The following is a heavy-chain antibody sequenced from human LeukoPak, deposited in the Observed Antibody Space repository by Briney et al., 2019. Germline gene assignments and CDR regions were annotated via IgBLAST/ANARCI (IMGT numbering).Heavy chain of an antibody. D-gene: IGHD3-10*01. CDR3: AKDLHYGSADY. J-gene: IGHJ4*02. CDR1: GFIFTDYW. V-gene: IGHV3-74*03. CDR2: INGDLTNT. Sequence: GGSLRLSCAASGFIFTDYWMHWVRHVAGKGLVWVSRINGDLTNTTYADSVKGRFTISRDNAKNALYLQMNSLRAEDTAVYYCAKDLHYGSADYWGQGTLVTVSS.